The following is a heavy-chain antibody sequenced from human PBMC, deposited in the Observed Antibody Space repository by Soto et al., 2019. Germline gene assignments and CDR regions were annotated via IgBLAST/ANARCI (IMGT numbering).Heavy chain of an antibody. D-gene: IGHD4-17*01. CDR3: ARALGGMTTVTYFDY. CDR1: GGSFSGYY. J-gene: IGHJ4*02. Sequence: HVQLQHWGAGLLKPSETRSLPCAGYGGSFSGYYWRWIRQPPVNGLEWIGEINHSGRTNYNPSLNRRVTISVDTSRNQFPLKVSSVTATNTAVYYCARALGGMTTVTYFDYWGQGTLVTVSS. V-gene: IGHV4-34*01. CDR2: INHSGRT.